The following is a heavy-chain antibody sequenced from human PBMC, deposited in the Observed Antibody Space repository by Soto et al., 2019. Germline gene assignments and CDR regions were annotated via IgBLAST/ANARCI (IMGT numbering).Heavy chain of an antibody. Sequence: ASVKVSCKASGYTFTSYCISWVRQAPVQGLEWMGWISAYNGNTNYAQMLRGRVTMTTDTSTSTAYMELRSLRSDDTAVYYCARGLVVITLGGMDVWGQGTTVTSP. CDR2: ISAYNGNT. CDR3: ARGLVVITLGGMDV. J-gene: IGHJ6*02. CDR1: GYTFTSYC. V-gene: IGHV1-18*04. D-gene: IGHD3-22*01.